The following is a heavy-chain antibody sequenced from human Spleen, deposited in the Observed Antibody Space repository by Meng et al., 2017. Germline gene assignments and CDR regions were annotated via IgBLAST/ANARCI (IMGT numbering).Heavy chain of an antibody. CDR3: ARVRYTRWDYYFDS. CDR2: IYDSGNT. V-gene: IGHV4-4*02. D-gene: IGHD1-26*01. Sequence: VELEEAGAGLGNPSGTRSLTCAVSGGFIVSTNWWSWVRQTPGKGLEWIGEIYDSGNTNYKPSLKSRVTISVDKSKNQFSLKLSSVTAADTAVYYCARVRYTRWDYYFDSWGQGTLVTVSS. CDR1: GGFIVSTNW. J-gene: IGHJ4*02.